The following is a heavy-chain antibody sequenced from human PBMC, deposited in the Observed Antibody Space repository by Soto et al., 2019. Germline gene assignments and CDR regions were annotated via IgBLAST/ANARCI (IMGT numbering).Heavy chain of an antibody. Sequence: GGSLRLSCSASGFTFSIYAMHWVRQAPGKGLEYVSSISANGGNTDYADSVKGRFTISRDNSRNTLYLQMSSLRLEDTAVYFCTKETTPFWGIVTIDYWGQGTLVTVSS. CDR1: GFTFSIYA. J-gene: IGHJ4*02. CDR3: TKETTPFWGIVTIDY. D-gene: IGHD3-16*01. CDR2: ISANGGNT. V-gene: IGHV3-64D*06.